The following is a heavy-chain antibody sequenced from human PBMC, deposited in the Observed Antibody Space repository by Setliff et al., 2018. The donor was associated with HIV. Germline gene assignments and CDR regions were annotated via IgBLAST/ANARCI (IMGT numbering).Heavy chain of an antibody. J-gene: IGHJ6*03. D-gene: IGHD1-1*01. V-gene: IGHV3-74*01. CDR3: TRDPSNNYFHFYMDV. CDR1: GFSLSGNF. CDR2: ISRDGTST. Sequence: GESLKISCAASGFSLSGNFMHWVRQAPGKGLVWVSRISRDGTSTSYADSVKGRFTTFRDKNTVYLQMNGLRVDDTAVYYCTRDPSNNYFHFYMDVWGKGTTVTVSS.